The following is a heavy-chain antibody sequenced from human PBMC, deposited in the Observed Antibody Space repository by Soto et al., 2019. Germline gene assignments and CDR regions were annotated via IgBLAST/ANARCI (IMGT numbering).Heavy chain of an antibody. CDR3: AREQAVGRLAPLWFDP. CDR2: ISYDGSNK. D-gene: IGHD6-19*01. V-gene: IGHV3-30-3*01. CDR1: GFTFSSYA. Sequence: PGGSLRLSCAASGFTFSSYAMHWVRQAPGKGLEWVAVISYDGSNKYYADSVKGRFTISRDNSKNTLYLQMNSLRAEDTAVYYCAREQAVGRLAPLWFDPWGQGTLVTVSS. J-gene: IGHJ5*02.